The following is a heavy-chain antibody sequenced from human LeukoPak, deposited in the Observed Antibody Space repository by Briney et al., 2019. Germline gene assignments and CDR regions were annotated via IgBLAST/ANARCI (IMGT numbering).Heavy chain of an antibody. J-gene: IGHJ6*02. V-gene: IGHV3-30*02. Sequence: TGGSLRLSCAASGFTFSSYGMHWVRQAPGKGLEWVAFIRYDGSNKYYADSVKGRFTISRDNSKNTPYLQMNSLRAEDTAVYYCAKDGPLYCSSTSCYGGYYYGMDVWGQGTTVTVSS. D-gene: IGHD2-2*01. CDR3: AKDGPLYCSSTSCYGGYYYGMDV. CDR2: IRYDGSNK. CDR1: GFTFSSYG.